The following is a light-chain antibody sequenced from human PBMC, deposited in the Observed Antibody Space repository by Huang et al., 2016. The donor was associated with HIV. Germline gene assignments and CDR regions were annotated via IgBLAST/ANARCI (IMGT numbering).Light chain of an antibody. CDR1: PSVSVY. Sequence: EIVLAQSPVTLSLSPGERATRACRASPSVSVYLAWYQQKAGQPPRLLIFNASNRATGIPARCSGSGSGTDFTLTISSLEPEDFAVYYCQQRSDWPPTFGRGTKVEIK. J-gene: IGKJ1*01. V-gene: IGKV3-11*01. CDR2: NAS. CDR3: QQRSDWPPT.